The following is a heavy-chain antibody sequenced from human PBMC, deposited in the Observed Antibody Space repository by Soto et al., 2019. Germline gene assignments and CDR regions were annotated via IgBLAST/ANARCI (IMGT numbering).Heavy chain of an antibody. J-gene: IGHJ4*02. Sequence: GGSLRLSCAASGFTFSSYWMSWVRQAPGKGLEWVANIKQDGSEKYYVDSVKGRFTISRDNAKNSLYLQMNSLRAEDTAVYYCARHSGSPTGRDYFDYWGQGTLVTVSS. CDR3: ARHSGSPTGRDYFDY. CDR1: GFTFSSYW. D-gene: IGHD1-26*01. CDR2: IKQDGSEK. V-gene: IGHV3-7*02.